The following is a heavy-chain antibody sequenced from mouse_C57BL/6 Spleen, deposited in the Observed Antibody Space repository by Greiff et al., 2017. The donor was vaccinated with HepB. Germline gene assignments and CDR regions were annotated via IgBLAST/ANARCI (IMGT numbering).Heavy chain of an antibody. Sequence: VQLKESGPGLVKPSQSLSLTCSVTGYSITSGYYWNWIRQFPGNKLEWMGYISYDGSNNYNPSLKNRISITRDTSKNQFFLKLNSVTTEDTATYYCASVVATWDYAMDYWGQGTSVTVSS. D-gene: IGHD1-1*01. J-gene: IGHJ4*01. CDR3: ASVVATWDYAMDY. V-gene: IGHV3-6*01. CDR1: GYSITSGYY. CDR2: ISYDGSN.